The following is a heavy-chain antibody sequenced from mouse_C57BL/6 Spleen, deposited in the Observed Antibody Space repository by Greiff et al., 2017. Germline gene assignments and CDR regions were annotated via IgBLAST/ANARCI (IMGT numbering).Heavy chain of an antibody. CDR3: ARRITTVVDYAMDY. CDR2: IYPGDGDT. V-gene: IGHV1-80*01. Sequence: QVQLQQSGAELVKPGASVKISCKASGYAFSSYWMNWVKQRPGKGLEWIGQIYPGDGDTNYNGKFKGKATLTADKSSSTAYMQLSSLTSEDSAVDFWARRITTVVDYAMDYWGQGTSVTVSS. CDR1: GYAFSSYW. D-gene: IGHD1-1*01. J-gene: IGHJ4*01.